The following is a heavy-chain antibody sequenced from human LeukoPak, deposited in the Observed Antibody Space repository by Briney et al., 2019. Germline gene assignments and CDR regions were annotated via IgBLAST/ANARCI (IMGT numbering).Heavy chain of an antibody. J-gene: IGHJ6*03. CDR3: ARLTKNDSGSFRFGKKKRGYMDV. CDR2: IYYTGNT. CDR1: GVSISSSNSY. D-gene: IGHD3-10*01. V-gene: IGHV4-39*01. Sequence: SETLSLTCTVSGVSISSSNSYWGWIRQPPGKGLEWIGSIYYTGNTYYNASLKGRVTISIDTSKNQFSLKLSSVTAADTAVYYCARLTKNDSGSFRFGKKKRGYMDVWGKGTTVTISS.